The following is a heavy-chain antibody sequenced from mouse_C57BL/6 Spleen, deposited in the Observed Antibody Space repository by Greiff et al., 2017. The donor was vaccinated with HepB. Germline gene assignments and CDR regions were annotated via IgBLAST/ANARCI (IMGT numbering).Heavy chain of an antibody. J-gene: IGHJ3*01. Sequence: VQLQQPGAELVKPGASVKLSCKASGYTFTSYWMQWVKQRPGQGLEWIGEIDPSDSYTNYNQKFKGKATLTVDTSSSTAYMQRSSLTSEDSAVYYCARSTTGSSFAYWGQGTLVTVSA. CDR3: ARSTTGSSFAY. CDR2: IDPSDSYT. D-gene: IGHD4-1*02. CDR1: GYTFTSYW. V-gene: IGHV1-50*01.